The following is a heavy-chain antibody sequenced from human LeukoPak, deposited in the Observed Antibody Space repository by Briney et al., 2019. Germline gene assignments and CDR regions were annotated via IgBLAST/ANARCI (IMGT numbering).Heavy chain of an antibody. Sequence: SETLSLTCAVYGGSFSGYYWSWIRQPPGKGLEWIGEINHSGSTNYNPSLKSRVTISVDTSKNQFSLKLSSVTAADTAVYYCARRGGSWYYLVRQNWFDPWGQGTLVTVSS. J-gene: IGHJ5*02. CDR2: INHSGST. CDR3: ARRGGSWYYLVRQNWFDP. CDR1: GGSFSGYY. D-gene: IGHD6-13*01. V-gene: IGHV4-34*01.